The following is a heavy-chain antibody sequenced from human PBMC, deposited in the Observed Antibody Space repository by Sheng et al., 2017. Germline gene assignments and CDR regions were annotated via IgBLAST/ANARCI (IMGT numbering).Heavy chain of an antibody. Sequence: EVQLVESGGGLVQPGGSLRLSCAASGFTFSLYEMNWVRQTPGKGLEWLSYIIGSGSAIYYADSVKGRFTISRDNAQNSLYLQMNSLRVEDTAVYYCVREGYNDDLDYWGQGTLVAVSS. J-gene: IGHJ4*02. CDR3: VREGYNDDLDY. CDR2: IIGSGSAI. D-gene: IGHD5-12*01. V-gene: IGHV3-48*03. CDR1: GFTFSLYE.